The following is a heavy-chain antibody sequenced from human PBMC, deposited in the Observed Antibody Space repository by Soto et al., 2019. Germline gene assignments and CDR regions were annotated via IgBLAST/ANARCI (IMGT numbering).Heavy chain of an antibody. CDR3: AKVLLWFGEPAGFDY. Sequence: GGSLRLSCAASGFTFSSYGMHWVRQAPGKGLEWVAVISYDGSNKYYADSVKGRFTISRDNSKNTLYLQMNSLRAEDTAVYYCAKVLLWFGEPAGFDYWGQGTLVPVSS. CDR1: GFTFSSYG. J-gene: IGHJ4*02. D-gene: IGHD3-10*01. CDR2: ISYDGSNK. V-gene: IGHV3-30*18.